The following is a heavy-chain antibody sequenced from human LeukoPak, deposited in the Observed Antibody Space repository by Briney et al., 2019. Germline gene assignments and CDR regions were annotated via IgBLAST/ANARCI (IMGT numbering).Heavy chain of an antibody. CDR1: GGTFSSYA. D-gene: IGHD3-3*01. J-gene: IGHJ6*02. CDR2: IIPIFGTA. V-gene: IGHV1-69*13. Sequence: ASVKVSCKASGGTFSSYAISWVRQAPGQGLEWMGGIIPIFGTANYAQKFQGRVTVTADESTSTAYMELSSLRSEDTAVYYCARVLVDFWSGSTYYYYGVDVWGQGTTVTVSS. CDR3: ARVLVDFWSGSTYYYYGVDV.